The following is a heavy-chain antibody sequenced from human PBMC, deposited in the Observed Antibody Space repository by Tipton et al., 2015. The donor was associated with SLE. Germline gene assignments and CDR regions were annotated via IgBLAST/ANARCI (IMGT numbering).Heavy chain of an antibody. V-gene: IGHV4-61*02. J-gene: IGHJ5*02. D-gene: IGHD2-15*01. Sequence: TLSLTCIVSGGSISSDTYYWSWLRQPAGKGLEWIGRIYTRGSTNYNPSLKSRVTMSVDTSKNQFSLKLSSVTAADTAVYYCASRGYCSGGSCRRGSWFDPWGQGTLVTVSS. CDR1: GGSISSDTYY. CDR3: ASRGYCSGGSCRRGSWFDP. CDR2: IYTRGST.